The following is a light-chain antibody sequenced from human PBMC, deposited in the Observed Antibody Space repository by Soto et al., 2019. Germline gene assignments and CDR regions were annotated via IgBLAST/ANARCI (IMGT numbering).Light chain of an antibody. CDR3: QHYSDLPPT. CDR1: QDIRKY. Sequence: DIQMTQSPSSLSASLGDRVTITCQASQDIRKYLNWYQQKPGIAPKLLIYDASNLEVGVPSRFSGSGSGTDFTFTINSLQPEDIATYYCQHYSDLPPTFGPGTKVDIK. V-gene: IGKV1-33*01. J-gene: IGKJ3*01. CDR2: DAS.